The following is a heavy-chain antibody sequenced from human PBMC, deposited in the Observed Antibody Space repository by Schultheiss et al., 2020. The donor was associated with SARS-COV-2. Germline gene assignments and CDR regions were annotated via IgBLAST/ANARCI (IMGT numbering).Heavy chain of an antibody. CDR1: GGSISSYY. CDR2: IYTSGST. V-gene: IGHV4-4*07. D-gene: IGHD4-17*01. CDR3: ASESHDYGDDY. Sequence: SETLSLTCTVSGGSISSYYWSWIRQPPGKGLEWIGRIYTSGSTNYNPSLKSRVTMSVDTSKNQFSLKLSSVTAADTAVYYCASESHDYGDDYWGQGTLVTVSS. J-gene: IGHJ4*02.